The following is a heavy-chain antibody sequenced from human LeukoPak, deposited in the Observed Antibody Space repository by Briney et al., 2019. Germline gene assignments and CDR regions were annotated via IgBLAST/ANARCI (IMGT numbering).Heavy chain of an antibody. J-gene: IGHJ3*02. CDR3: ARVNRLWFGEIRAFDI. Sequence: PSETLSLTCTVSGGSISSYYWSWIRQPPGKGLEWIGYIYYSGSTNYNPSLKSRVTISVDTSKNQFSLKLSSVTAADTAMYYCARVNRLWFGEIRAFDIWGQGTMVTVSS. CDR2: IYYSGST. D-gene: IGHD3-10*01. V-gene: IGHV4-59*01. CDR1: GGSISSYY.